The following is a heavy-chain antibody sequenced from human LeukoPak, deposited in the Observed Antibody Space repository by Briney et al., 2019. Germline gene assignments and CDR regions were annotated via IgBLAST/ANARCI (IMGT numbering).Heavy chain of an antibody. Sequence: ASVKVSCKASGYTFTSYGISWVRQAPGQGLEWMGWINPNSGGTNYAQKFQGRVTMTRDTSISTAYMELSRLRSDDTAVYYCARTLIEVAGTHFFDYWGQGTLVTVSS. J-gene: IGHJ4*02. D-gene: IGHD6-19*01. CDR2: INPNSGGT. CDR1: GYTFTSYG. V-gene: IGHV1-2*02. CDR3: ARTLIEVAGTHFFDY.